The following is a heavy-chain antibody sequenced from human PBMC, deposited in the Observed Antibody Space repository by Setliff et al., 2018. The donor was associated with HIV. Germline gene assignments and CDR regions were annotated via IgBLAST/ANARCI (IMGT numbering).Heavy chain of an antibody. J-gene: IGHJ4*02. Sequence: GASVKVSCKASAYSFTDYFIHWVRQAPGQGLEWMGGTMPISGTPNYAQNFQGRVTMTRDTSTNTVYMDLSSLKSEDTAVYYCVREPRGGYFDYWGQGTLVTVSS. CDR1: AYSFTDYF. V-gene: IGHV1-46*01. CDR3: VREPRGGYFDY. CDR2: TMPISGTP. D-gene: IGHD2-15*01.